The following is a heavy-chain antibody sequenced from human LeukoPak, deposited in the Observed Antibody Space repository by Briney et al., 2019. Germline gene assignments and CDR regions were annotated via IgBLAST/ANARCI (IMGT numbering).Heavy chain of an antibody. CDR2: INPSGGST. Sequence: ASVKVSCKASGYTFTSYYMHWVRQAPGQGLEWMGIINPSGGSTSYAQKFQGRVTMTRDTSTSTVYMELSSLRSEGTAVYYCAITPDIVVVPAAIFPSDWFDPWGQGTLVTVSS. V-gene: IGHV1-46*01. CDR3: AITPDIVVVPAAIFPSDWFDP. D-gene: IGHD2-2*02. J-gene: IGHJ5*02. CDR1: GYTFTSYY.